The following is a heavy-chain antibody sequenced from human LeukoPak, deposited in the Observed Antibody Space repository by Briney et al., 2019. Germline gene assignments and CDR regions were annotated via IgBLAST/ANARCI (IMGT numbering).Heavy chain of an antibody. V-gene: IGHV4-59*01. CDR3: ARVHREVAGQFDP. CDR1: GGSISSYY. D-gene: IGHD2-15*01. Sequence: SETLSLTCTVSGGSISSYYRSWIRQPPGKGLEWIGYIYYSGSTNYNPSLKSRVTISVDTSKNQFSLKLSSVTAADTAVYYCARVHREVAGQFDPWGQGTLVTVSS. CDR2: IYYSGST. J-gene: IGHJ5*02.